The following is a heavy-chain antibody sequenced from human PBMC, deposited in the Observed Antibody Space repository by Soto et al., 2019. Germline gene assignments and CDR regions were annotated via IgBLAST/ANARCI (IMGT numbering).Heavy chain of an antibody. J-gene: IGHJ4*02. CDR2: ISYDGSNK. Sequence: GGSLRLSCAASGFTFSSYAMHWVRQAPGKGLEWVAVISYDGSNKYYADSVKGRFTISRDNSKNTLYLQMNSLRAEDTAVYYCARQLGYCSGGSCYSGGFDYWGQGTLVTVSS. CDR3: ARQLGYCSGGSCYSGGFDY. V-gene: IGHV3-30-3*01. D-gene: IGHD2-15*01. CDR1: GFTFSSYA.